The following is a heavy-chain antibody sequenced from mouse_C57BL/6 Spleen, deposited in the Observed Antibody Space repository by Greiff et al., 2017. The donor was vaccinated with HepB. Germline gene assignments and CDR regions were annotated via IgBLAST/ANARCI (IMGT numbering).Heavy chain of an antibody. V-gene: IGHV5-6*02. Sequence: EVKLEESGGDLVKPGGSLKLSCAASGFTFSSYGMSWVRQTPDKRLEWVATISSGGSYTYYPDSVKGRFTISRDNAKNTLYLQMSSLKSEDTAMYYCARQASRAWFAYWGQGTLVTVSA. CDR3: ARQASRAWFAY. D-gene: IGHD1-1*01. CDR2: ISSGGSYT. CDR1: GFTFSSYG. J-gene: IGHJ3*01.